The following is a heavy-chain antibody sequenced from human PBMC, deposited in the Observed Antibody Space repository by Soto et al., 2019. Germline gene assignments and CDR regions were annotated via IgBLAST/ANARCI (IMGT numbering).Heavy chain of an antibody. CDR1: GFAFSGYW. CDR2: INSDGSST. CDR3: TRGGTVTTRWGPFDQ. J-gene: IGHJ4*02. Sequence: EVQLVESGGGLVQPGGSLRLSCAASGFAFSGYWLHWVRQVPGKGLEWVSRINSDGSSTNYADSVKARFTIPRDHVKTPASVQPTHLRAPATAVCFCTRGGTVTTRWGPFDQWGQGTEVTVSS. V-gene: IGHV3-74*01. D-gene: IGHD4-17*01.